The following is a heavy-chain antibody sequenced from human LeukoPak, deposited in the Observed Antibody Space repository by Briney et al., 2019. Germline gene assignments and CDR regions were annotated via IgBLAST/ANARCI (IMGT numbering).Heavy chain of an antibody. Sequence: PGGSLRLSCAASGFTFSSYSMNWVRQAPGKGLEWVSSISSSSSYIYYADSVKGRFTISGDNAKNSLYLQMNSLRAEDTAVYYCARDRPYVWGALSDWAFDIWGQGTMVTVSS. CDR1: GFTFSSYS. D-gene: IGHD3-16*01. CDR3: ARDRPYVWGALSDWAFDI. CDR2: ISSSSSYI. J-gene: IGHJ3*02. V-gene: IGHV3-21*01.